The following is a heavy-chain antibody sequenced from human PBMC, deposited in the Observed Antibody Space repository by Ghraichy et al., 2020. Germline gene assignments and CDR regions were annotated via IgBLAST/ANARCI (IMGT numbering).Heavy chain of an antibody. CDR3: ARGAILNWFDP. D-gene: IGHD2-21*01. CDR1: GYSFPSYW. J-gene: IGHJ5*02. Sequence: GESLNISCKCSGYSFPSYWIGWVRQMPEKGLEWMGIIYPGDSDTRYSPSFQGQVTISADKPISTAYLQWSSLKASDTAMYYCARGAILNWFDPWGQGTLVTVS. V-gene: IGHV5-51*04. CDR2: IYPGDSDT.